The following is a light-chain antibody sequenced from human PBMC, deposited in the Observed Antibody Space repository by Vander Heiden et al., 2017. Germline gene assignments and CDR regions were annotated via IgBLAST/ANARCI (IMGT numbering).Light chain of an antibody. V-gene: IGKV1-17*01. CDR2: AAS. Sequence: DIQMNQAPSSLSASVGDRVTITCRASQSITNDLHWYQQKPGKAPKRLIYAASSLQSGVPSRFSGSGSGTDFTLTVSSLQPEDFATYYCLQHNGYPLSFGGGTKVEIK. J-gene: IGKJ4*01. CDR1: QSITND. CDR3: LQHNGYPLS.